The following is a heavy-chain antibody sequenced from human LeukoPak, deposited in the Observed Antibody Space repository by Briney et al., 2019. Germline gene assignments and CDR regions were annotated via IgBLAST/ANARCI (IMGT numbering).Heavy chain of an antibody. CDR1: GFTFSSYA. CDR2: ISYDGSNK. V-gene: IGHV3-30-3*01. D-gene: IGHD6-6*01. Sequence: GGSLRLSCAASGFTFSSYAMHWVRQAPGKGRGWVAVISYDGSNKYYAASVKGRFTISRDNSKNTLYLQMNSLRAEDTAVYYCARAQLVGGNGMDVWGPGTPVTVSS. CDR3: ARAQLVGGNGMDV. J-gene: IGHJ6*02.